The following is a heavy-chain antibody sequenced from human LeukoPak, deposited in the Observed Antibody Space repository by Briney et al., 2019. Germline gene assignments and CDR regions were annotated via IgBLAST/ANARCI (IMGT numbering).Heavy chain of an antibody. CDR2: INPNSGGT. CDR1: GYTFTGYY. D-gene: IGHD6-13*01. J-gene: IGHJ6*03. CDR3: ARYLLDSSRLNYMDV. V-gene: IGHV1-2*02. Sequence: ASVKVSCKASGYTFTGYYMHWVRQAPGQGLEWMGWINPNSGGTNYAQKFQGRVTMTRDTSISTAYMELSRLRSDDTAVYYCARYLLDSSRLNYMDVWGKGTTVTISS.